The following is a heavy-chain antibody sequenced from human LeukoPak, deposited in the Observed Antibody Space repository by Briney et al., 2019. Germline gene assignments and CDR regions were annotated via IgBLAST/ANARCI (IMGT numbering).Heavy chain of an antibody. CDR3: ARPYDFWCGTYNWFDP. CDR1: GYTFTGYY. V-gene: IGHV1-2*02. J-gene: IGHJ5*02. Sequence: ASVKVSCKASGYTFTGYYMHWVRQAPGQGLEWMGWINPNSGGTNYAQKFQGRVTMTRDTSISTAYMELSRLRSDDTAVYYCARPYDFWCGTYNWFDPWGQGTLVTVSS. D-gene: IGHD3-3*01. CDR2: INPNSGGT.